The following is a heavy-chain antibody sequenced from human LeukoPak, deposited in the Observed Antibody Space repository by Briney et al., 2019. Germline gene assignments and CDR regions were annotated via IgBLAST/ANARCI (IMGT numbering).Heavy chain of an antibody. CDR1: GFTFDDYA. D-gene: IGHD3-9*01. CDR3: AKDFVPRYGILTGLVDY. J-gene: IGHJ4*02. CDR2: ISWNIGTI. Sequence: PGGSLRLSCAASGFTFDDYAMQWVRQAPGKGLEWVSGISWNIGTIGSADSVKGRFTISRDNAKNSLYLQMNSLRAEDTALYYCAKDFVPRYGILTGLVDYWGQGTLVTVSS. V-gene: IGHV3-9*01.